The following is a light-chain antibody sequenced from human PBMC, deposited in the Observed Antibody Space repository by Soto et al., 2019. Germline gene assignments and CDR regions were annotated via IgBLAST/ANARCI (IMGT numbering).Light chain of an antibody. V-gene: IGKV1-8*01. CDR3: QQYYSYPPFT. CDR1: QGISSY. Sequence: ALRMTQSPSSFSASTGDRVTITCRASQGISSYLAWYQQKPGKAPKLLIYAASTLQSGVPSRFXGSGSGTDFTLTISCLQSEDFATYYCQQYYSYPPFTFGPGTKVDIK. J-gene: IGKJ3*01. CDR2: AAS.